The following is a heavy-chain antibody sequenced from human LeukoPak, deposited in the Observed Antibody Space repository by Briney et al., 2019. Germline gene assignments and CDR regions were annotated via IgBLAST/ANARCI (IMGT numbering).Heavy chain of an antibody. V-gene: IGHV4-30-4*01. CDR1: GGSINSGDYY. CDR3: AAGFGELFDY. CDR2: IYYSGST. Sequence: SETLSLTCTVSGGSINSGDYYWSWIRQPPGKGLEWIGYIYYSGSTYYNPSLKSRVTISVDTSKNQFSLKLSSVTAADTAVYYCAAGFGELFDYWGQGTLVTVSS. J-gene: IGHJ4*02. D-gene: IGHD3-10*01.